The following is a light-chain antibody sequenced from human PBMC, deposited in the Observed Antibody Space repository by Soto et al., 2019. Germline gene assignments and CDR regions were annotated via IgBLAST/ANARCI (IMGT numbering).Light chain of an antibody. CDR2: EVN. CDR1: SSDVGGYNY. V-gene: IGLV2-8*01. J-gene: IGLJ1*01. Sequence: QSFLTPPPSASGSPGQSVAISCTGTSSDVGGYNYVSWYQLHPGKAPKLMIYEVNMRPSGVPDRFSGSKSGNTASLTVSGLRAEDEADYYCSSYAGSNNYVFGTGTKVTVL. CDR3: SSYAGSNNYV.